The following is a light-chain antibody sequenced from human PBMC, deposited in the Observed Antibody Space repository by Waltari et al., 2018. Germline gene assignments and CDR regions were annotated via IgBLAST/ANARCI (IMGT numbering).Light chain of an antibody. CDR2: WAS. Sequence: DIVMTQSPDSLAVSLGERATIHCKSSQNILYSSNSKNYLAWYQHKPGQPPKLLIYWASTRESGVPDRFSGSGSETDFTLTISSLQAEDVAVYYCQQYYSSPLTFGGGTKVEIK. J-gene: IGKJ4*01. V-gene: IGKV4-1*01. CDR1: QNILYSSNSKNY. CDR3: QQYYSSPLT.